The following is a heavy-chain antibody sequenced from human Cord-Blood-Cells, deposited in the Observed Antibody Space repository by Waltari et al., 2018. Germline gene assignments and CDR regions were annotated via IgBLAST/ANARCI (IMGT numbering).Heavy chain of an antibody. D-gene: IGHD3-22*01. CDR2: INHSGST. CDR3: ARKHYYDSSGYYYFKKNDAFDI. J-gene: IGHJ3*02. Sequence: QVQLQQWGAGLLKPSETLSLTCAVYGGSFSGYYWSWIRQPPGKGREWIGEINHSGSTNYNPSLKSRVTISVDTSKNQFSLKLSSVTAADTAVYCCARKHYYDSSGYYYFKKNDAFDIWGQGTMVTVSS. CDR1: GGSFSGYY. V-gene: IGHV4-34*01.